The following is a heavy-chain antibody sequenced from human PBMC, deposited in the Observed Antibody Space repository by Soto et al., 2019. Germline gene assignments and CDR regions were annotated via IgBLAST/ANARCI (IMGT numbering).Heavy chain of an antibody. CDR2: IYYSGST. Sequence: QVQLQESGPGLVKPSETLSLTCTVSGGSINNYYWDWIRQPPGKGLEWIGYIYYSGSTNYNPSLKSRVTRSVDTSKNQFSLRLSSVTAADTAVYYCARMYYDYVWGSYRQGNAFDIWGQGTMVTVSS. CDR3: ARMYYDYVWGSYRQGNAFDI. D-gene: IGHD3-16*02. J-gene: IGHJ3*02. CDR1: GGSINNYY. V-gene: IGHV4-59*01.